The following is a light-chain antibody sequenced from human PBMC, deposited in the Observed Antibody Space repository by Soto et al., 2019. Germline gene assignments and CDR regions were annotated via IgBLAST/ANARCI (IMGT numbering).Light chain of an antibody. CDR1: SSDVGAYNY. Sequence: QSALTQPASVSGSPGQSITISCTGTSSDVGAYNYFSWYQQHPGKAPKLMIYEVINRPSGVSNRFSGSKSGNTASLTISGLQAEDEADYYCGSYTSASTLVFGTGTKLTVL. J-gene: IGLJ1*01. V-gene: IGLV2-14*01. CDR2: EVI. CDR3: GSYTSASTLV.